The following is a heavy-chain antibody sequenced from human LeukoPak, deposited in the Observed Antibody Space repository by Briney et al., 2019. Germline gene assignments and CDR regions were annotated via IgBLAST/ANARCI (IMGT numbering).Heavy chain of an antibody. V-gene: IGHV3-48*03. CDR1: GFTFSSYE. D-gene: IGHD3-10*02. Sequence: GGSLRLSCAASGFTFSSYEMNWVRQAPGKGLEWVSYISSSGSTIYYADSVKGRFTISRDNAKNSLYLQMNSLRAEDTAVYHCAELGITMIGGIWGKGTTVTISS. CDR3: AELGITMIGGI. J-gene: IGHJ6*04. CDR2: ISSSGSTI.